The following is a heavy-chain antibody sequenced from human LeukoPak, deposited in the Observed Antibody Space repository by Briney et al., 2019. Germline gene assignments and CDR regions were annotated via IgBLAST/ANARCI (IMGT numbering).Heavy chain of an antibody. V-gene: IGHV4-59*01. CDR2: IYYSRST. Sequence: SETLSLTCTVSGGSISSYYWIWIPQPPGKGLECIGYIYYSRSTNYNPSLKSRVTISVDTSKNQFSLKLSSVTAADTAVYYCARDHHVPNYYYGMDVWGQGTTVTVSS. CDR3: ARDHHVPNYYYGMDV. CDR1: GGSISSYY. J-gene: IGHJ6*02.